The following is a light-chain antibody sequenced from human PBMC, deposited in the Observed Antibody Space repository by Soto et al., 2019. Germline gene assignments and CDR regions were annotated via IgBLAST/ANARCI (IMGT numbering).Light chain of an antibody. CDR3: QQRSNWPPEVT. Sequence: EIVLTQSPATLSLSPGERATLSCRASQSVSSYLAWYQQKPGQAPRLLIYDASNRATGIPARFSGSGSGTGFTLTISSLEPEDFAVYYCQQRSNWPPEVTFGGGTKVDIK. CDR1: QSVSSY. V-gene: IGKV3-11*01. CDR2: DAS. J-gene: IGKJ4*01.